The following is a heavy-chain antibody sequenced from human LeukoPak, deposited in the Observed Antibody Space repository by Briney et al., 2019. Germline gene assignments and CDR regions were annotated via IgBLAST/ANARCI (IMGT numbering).Heavy chain of an antibody. V-gene: IGHV5-51*01. CDR3: ARHIAPGYNSCWYFDY. Sequence: ESPQPSGKGSGYSFTNYWIGWVRQMPGKGLEWMGTIYPGDSDIRYSPSFKGQVTMSAGKSVSTANLQWSSLKASDTAMYYCARHIAPGYNSCWYFDYWGQGNLVTVSS. D-gene: IGHD6-19*01. CDR2: IYPGDSDI. J-gene: IGHJ4*02. CDR1: GYSFTNYW.